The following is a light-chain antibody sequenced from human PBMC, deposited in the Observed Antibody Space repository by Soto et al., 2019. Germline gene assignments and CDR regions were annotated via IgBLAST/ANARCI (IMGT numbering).Light chain of an antibody. CDR3: SSYTSINTLVL. CDR1: SSDVGGYNY. J-gene: IGLJ2*01. V-gene: IGLV2-14*03. CDR2: DVT. Sequence: QSVLTQPASVSGSPGQSITISCTGTSSDVGGYNYVSCYQHHPGKAPKLMIYDVTNRPSGVSNRFSGSKSGNTASLTISGLQAEDEADYYCSSYTSINTLVLFGGGTKLPVL.